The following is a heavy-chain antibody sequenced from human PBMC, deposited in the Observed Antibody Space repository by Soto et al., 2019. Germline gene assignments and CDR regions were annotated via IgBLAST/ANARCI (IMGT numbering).Heavy chain of an antibody. Sequence: QVQLVESGGGVVQPGTSLRLSCAASRFTFSGYGMHWVRQAPGKGLEWGAVVSYDGSNKYYADSVKGRFTISRDNSKNTLFLQMNSLRAEDTAVYYCAKERAIAAAGAIDDWGQGTLVTVSS. CDR2: VSYDGSNK. CDR1: RFTFSGYG. J-gene: IGHJ4*02. CDR3: AKERAIAAAGAIDD. V-gene: IGHV3-30*18. D-gene: IGHD6-13*01.